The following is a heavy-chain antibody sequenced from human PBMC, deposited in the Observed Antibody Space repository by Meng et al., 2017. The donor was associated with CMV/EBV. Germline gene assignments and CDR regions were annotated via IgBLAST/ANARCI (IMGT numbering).Heavy chain of an antibody. J-gene: IGHJ5*02. CDR1: GAPFTDYY. D-gene: IGHD4-17*01. Sequence: QVPLLQSGAELRKPGASLKCSCKASGAPFTDYYMPWVRQAPGQGLKWMGCINPNSGDTNYAQKFQGRVTMTRDTSISTAYMELSRLRSDDTAVYYCTRDAHLTTVTPNWFDPWGQGTLVTVSS. CDR3: TRDAHLTTVTPNWFDP. CDR2: INPNSGDT. V-gene: IGHV1-2*02.